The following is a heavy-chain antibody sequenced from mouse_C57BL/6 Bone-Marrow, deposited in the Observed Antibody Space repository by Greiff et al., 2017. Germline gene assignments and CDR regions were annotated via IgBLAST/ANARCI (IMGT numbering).Heavy chain of an antibody. J-gene: IGHJ2*01. CDR3: ARIRALDY. D-gene: IGHD3-1*01. V-gene: IGHV1-59*01. CDR2: IDPSDSYT. CDR1: GYTFTSYW. Sequence: VQLQQPGAELVRPGTSVKLSCKASGYTFTSYWMHWVKPRPGQGLEWIGVIDPSDSYTNYNQKFKGKATLTVDTSSSTAYRQLSSLTSEYSAVYYCARIRALDYWGQGTTLTVSS.